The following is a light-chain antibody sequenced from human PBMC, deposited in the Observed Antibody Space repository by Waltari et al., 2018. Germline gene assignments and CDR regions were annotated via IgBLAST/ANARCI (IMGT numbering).Light chain of an antibody. J-gene: IGKJ4*01. CDR1: QSVRSY. CDR2: DTS. Sequence: IVLTQSPATLSLFPGERATLSCRASQSVRSYLACYQQKPGQAPRLLIYDTSYRATGVPVRFSGSGSGTDYTLTISSLEPEDFAVYYCQHRSVWPLTFGGGTKVEMK. V-gene: IGKV3-11*01. CDR3: QHRSVWPLT.